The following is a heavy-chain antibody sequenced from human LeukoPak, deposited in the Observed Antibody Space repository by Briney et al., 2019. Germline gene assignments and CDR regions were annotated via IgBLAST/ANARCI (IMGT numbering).Heavy chain of an antibody. CDR3: ARDMVRGVINWFDP. V-gene: IGHV4-4*07. J-gene: IGHJ5*02. Sequence: SETLSLTCTVSGGSLSSYYWSWIRQPAGKGLEWIGRIYISGSTNYNPSLKSRVTMSVDTSKNQFSLKLSSVTAADAAVYDCARDMVRGVINWFDPWGQGTLVTVSS. CDR2: IYISGST. CDR1: GGSLSSYY. D-gene: IGHD3-10*01.